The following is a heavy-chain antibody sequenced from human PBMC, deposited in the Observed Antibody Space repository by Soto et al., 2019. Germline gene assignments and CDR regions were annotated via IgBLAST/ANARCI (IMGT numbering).Heavy chain of an antibody. V-gene: IGHV3-7*05. CDR1: GFTFSSYW. Sequence: EVQLVESGGGLVQPGGSLRLSCAASGFTFSSYWMSWVRQAPGKGLEWVANIRQDGSDKYYVDSVKGRFTISRDNSKNALYRQMNSRRAEDTAIYYCASPQQWLGQRGDFDYWGQGTLVTVSS. J-gene: IGHJ4*02. CDR2: IRQDGSDK. CDR3: ASPQQWLGQRGDFDY. D-gene: IGHD6-19*01.